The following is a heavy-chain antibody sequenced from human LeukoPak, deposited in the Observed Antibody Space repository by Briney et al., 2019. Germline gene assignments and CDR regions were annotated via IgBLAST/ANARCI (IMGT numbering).Heavy chain of an antibody. J-gene: IGHJ4*02. CDR3: ARAGSGYGFAY. Sequence: SETLSLTCTVSGASVSDYYWSWVRQPPGKGLEWIGYMYYSGSTNYNPSLKSRVTISGDTSKNQFSLKLSSVTAADTAVYFCARAGSGYGFAYWGKGTRVTVPS. CDR2: MYYSGST. D-gene: IGHD3-10*01. CDR1: GASVSDYY. V-gene: IGHV4-59*02.